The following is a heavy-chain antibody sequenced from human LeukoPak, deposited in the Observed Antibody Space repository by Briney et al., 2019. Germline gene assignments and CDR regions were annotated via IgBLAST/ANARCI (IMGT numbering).Heavy chain of an antibody. D-gene: IGHD3-16*01. CDR3: ARDLGGPDY. V-gene: IGHV3-30*03. CDR1: GFTFSSYG. Sequence: PGRSLRLSCAASGFTFSSYGMHWVRQAPGKGLEWVAVISNDGSYKYYADSVKGRITISRDNSKNTLYLQMNSLRAEDTAVYYCARDLGGPDYWGQGALVTVSS. J-gene: IGHJ4*02. CDR2: ISNDGSYK.